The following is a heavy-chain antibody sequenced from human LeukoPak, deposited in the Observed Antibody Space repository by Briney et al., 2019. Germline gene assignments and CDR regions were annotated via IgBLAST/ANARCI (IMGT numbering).Heavy chain of an antibody. J-gene: IGHJ5*02. D-gene: IGHD3-9*01. Sequence: SETLSLTCTVSGGSISSSSYYWGWIRQPPGKGLEWIGSIYYSGATYHNPSLKSRITISVDTSTNQFSLKLSSVTAADTAVYCCARLLKYFDSDPWGQGTLVTVSS. V-gene: IGHV4-39*01. CDR2: IYYSGAT. CDR3: ARLLKYFDSDP. CDR1: GGSISSSSYY.